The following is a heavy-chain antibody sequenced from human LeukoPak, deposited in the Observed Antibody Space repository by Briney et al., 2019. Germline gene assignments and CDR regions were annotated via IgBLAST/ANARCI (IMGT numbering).Heavy chain of an antibody. J-gene: IGHJ4*02. Sequence: GRSLRLSCAASGFTFGTFGMHWVRQAPGKGLEWVAFISYDGSSEYDADSVKGRFTISRDNSKNTLYLQMNSLRAEDTAVYYCAKASYSSGWYDYWGQGTLVTVSS. CDR1: GFTFGTFG. D-gene: IGHD6-19*01. CDR3: AKASYSSGWYDY. V-gene: IGHV3-30*18. CDR2: ISYDGSSE.